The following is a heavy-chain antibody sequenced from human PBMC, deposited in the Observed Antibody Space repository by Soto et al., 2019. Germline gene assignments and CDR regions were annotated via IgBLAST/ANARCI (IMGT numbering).Heavy chain of an antibody. Sequence: GGSLRLSCAASGFTFSNAWMSWVRQAPGKGLEWVGRIKSKTDGGTTDYAAPVKGRFTISRDDSKNTLYLQMNSLKTEDTAVYYCTTRARYSSGWYYYYYYYGMDVWGQGTTVTVS. CDR3: TTRARYSSGWYYYYYYYGMDV. J-gene: IGHJ6*02. D-gene: IGHD6-19*01. V-gene: IGHV3-15*01. CDR2: IKSKTDGGTT. CDR1: GFTFSNAW.